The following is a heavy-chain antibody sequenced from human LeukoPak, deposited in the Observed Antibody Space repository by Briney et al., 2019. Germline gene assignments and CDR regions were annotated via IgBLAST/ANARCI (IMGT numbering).Heavy chain of an antibody. J-gene: IGHJ5*02. D-gene: IGHD3-10*01. CDR2: IYHSGST. CDR3: ARGYYLNWFDP. V-gene: IGHV4-38-2*02. Sequence: SETLSLTCTVSGYSISSGYYWGWIRQPPGKGLEWIGSIYHSGSTYYNPSLKSRVTISVDTSKNQFSLKLSSVTAADTAVYYCARGYYLNWFDPWGQGTLVTVSS. CDR1: GYSISSGYY.